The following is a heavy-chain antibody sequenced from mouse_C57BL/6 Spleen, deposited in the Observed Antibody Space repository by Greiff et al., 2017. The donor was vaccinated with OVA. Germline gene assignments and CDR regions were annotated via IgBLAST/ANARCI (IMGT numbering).Heavy chain of an antibody. CDR1: GYTFTSYW. Sequence: QVQLQQPGAELVMPGASVKLSCKASGYTFTSYWMHWVKQRPGQGLEWIGEIDPSDSYTNYNQKFKGKSTLTVDKSSSTAYMQLGSLTSEDSAVYACARNNYYWYFEVWGTGTTVTVSS. CDR2: IDPSDSYT. CDR3: ARNNYYWYFEV. V-gene: IGHV1-69*01. D-gene: IGHD1-1*01. J-gene: IGHJ1*03.